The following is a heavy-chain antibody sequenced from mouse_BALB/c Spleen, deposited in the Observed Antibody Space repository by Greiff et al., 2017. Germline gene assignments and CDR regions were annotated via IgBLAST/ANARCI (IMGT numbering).Heavy chain of an antibody. V-gene: IGHV7-3*02. Sequence: EVMLVESGGGLVQPGGSLRLSCATSGFTFTDYYMSWVRQPPGKALEWLGFIRNKANGYTTEYSASVKGRFTISRDNSQSILYLQMNTLRAEDSATYDCARGRRSYAMDYWGQGTAVTVSS. CDR2: IRNKANGYTT. J-gene: IGHJ4*01. CDR3: ARGRRSYAMDY. CDR1: GFTFTDYY.